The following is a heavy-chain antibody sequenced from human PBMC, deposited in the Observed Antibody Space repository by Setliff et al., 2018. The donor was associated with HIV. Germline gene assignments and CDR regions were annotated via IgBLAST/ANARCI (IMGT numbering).Heavy chain of an antibody. J-gene: IGHJ5*02. CDR3: LVTPGRLTPPDQ. Sequence: PGGSLRLSCAASGFTFINGWMSWVRQAPGKGLEWVGRIKSKADGETTDYAAPVKGRFTISRDDSKNTLFLQMNSLKTEDTAMYYCLVTPGRLTPPDQWGPGTLVTVSS. V-gene: IGHV3-15*01. D-gene: IGHD4-4*01. CDR2: IKSKADGETT. CDR1: GFTFINGW.